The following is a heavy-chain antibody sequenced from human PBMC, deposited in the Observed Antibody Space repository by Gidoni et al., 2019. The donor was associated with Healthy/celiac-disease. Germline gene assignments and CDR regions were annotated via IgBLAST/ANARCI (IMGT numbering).Heavy chain of an antibody. CDR3: ARDLEGYFDY. CDR1: GFTFSSYA. CDR2: ISYDGSNK. J-gene: IGHJ4*02. Sequence: QVQLVESGGGVVQPGRSLRLSCAASGFTFSSYAMHWVRQAPGKGLEWVAVISYDGSNKYYADSVKGRFTISRDNSKNTLYLQMNSLRAEDTAVYYCARDLEGYFDYWGQGTLVTVSS. V-gene: IGHV3-30-3*01.